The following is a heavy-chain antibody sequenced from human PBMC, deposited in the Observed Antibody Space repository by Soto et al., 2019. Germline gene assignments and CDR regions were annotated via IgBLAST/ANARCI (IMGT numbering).Heavy chain of an antibody. J-gene: IGHJ5*02. CDR2: IYYSGST. CDR1: GGSISSSSYY. D-gene: IGHD2-21*02. CDR3: ARAMVVTQNWFDP. V-gene: IGHV4-39*01. Sequence: SETLSLTCTVSGGSISSSSYYWGWIRQPPGKGLEWIGSIYYSGSTYYNPSLKSRVTISVDTSKNQFSLKLSSVTAADTAVYYCARAMVVTQNWFDPWGQGTLVTVSS.